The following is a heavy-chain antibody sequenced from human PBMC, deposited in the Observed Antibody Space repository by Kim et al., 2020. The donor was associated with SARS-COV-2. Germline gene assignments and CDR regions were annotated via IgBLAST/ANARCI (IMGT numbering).Heavy chain of an antibody. V-gene: IGHV3-21*01. CDR2: ISSSSSYI. D-gene: IGHD5-18*01. CDR1: GFTFSSYS. J-gene: IGHJ4*02. Sequence: GGSLRLSCAASGFTFSSYSMNWVRQAPGKGLEWVSSISSSSSYIYYADSVKGRFTISRDNAKNSLYLQMNSLRAEDTAVYYCARDSILYDGYSYGTIDYWGQGTLVTVSS. CDR3: ARDSILYDGYSYGTIDY.